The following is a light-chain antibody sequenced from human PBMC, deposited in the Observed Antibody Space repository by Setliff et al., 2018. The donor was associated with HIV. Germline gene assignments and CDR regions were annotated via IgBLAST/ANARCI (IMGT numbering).Light chain of an antibody. V-gene: IGLV2-14*01. CDR2: DVS. CDR1: SSDVGGYNY. Sequence: QSALTQPASVSGSPGQSITISCTGTSSDVGGYNYVSWYQHHPGKAPKLMIYDVSNRPSGVSNRFSGSKSANTASLTISGLQAEDEADYYCASYTSSSAVVFGGGTKVTVL. J-gene: IGLJ3*02. CDR3: ASYTSSSAVV.